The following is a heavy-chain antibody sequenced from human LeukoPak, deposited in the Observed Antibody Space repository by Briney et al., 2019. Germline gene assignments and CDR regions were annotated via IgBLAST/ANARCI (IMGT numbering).Heavy chain of an antibody. V-gene: IGHV4-34*01. CDR3: ARGAARDSSGYGGYYYMDV. CDR1: GGSFSGYY. CDR2: INHSGST. Sequence: PSETLSLTCAVYGGSFSGYYWSWIRQPPGEGLEWIGEINHSGSTNYNPSLKSRATISVDTSKNQFSLKLSSVTAADTAVYYCARGAARDSSGYGGYYYMDVWGKGTTVTVSS. D-gene: IGHD3-22*01. J-gene: IGHJ6*03.